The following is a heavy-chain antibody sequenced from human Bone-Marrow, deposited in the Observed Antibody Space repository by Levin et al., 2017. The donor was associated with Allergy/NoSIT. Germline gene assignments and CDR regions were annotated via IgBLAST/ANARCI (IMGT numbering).Heavy chain of an antibody. CDR1: GGSFSGYY. V-gene: IGHV4-34*01. D-gene: IGHD3-10*01. Sequence: PGGSLRLSCAVYGGSFSGYYWSWIRQPPGKGLEWIGEINHSGSTNYNPSLKSRVTISVDTSKNQFSLKLSSVTAADTAVYYCARVGITMVRGVPYYYYYYMDVWGKGTTVTVSS. CDR3: ARVGITMVRGVPYYYYYYMDV. J-gene: IGHJ6*03. CDR2: INHSGST.